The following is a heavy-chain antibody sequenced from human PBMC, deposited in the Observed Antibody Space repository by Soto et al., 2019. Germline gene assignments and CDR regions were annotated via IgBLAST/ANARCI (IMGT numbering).Heavy chain of an antibody. J-gene: IGHJ5*02. Sequence: QLQLQESGPGLVKPSETLSLTCTVSGGSISSRGYYWGWIRQPPGKGLEWIGTIYYSGSTYYNPSLKSRVTISVDTSKNQSALKLSSVTAADTAVYYCATSNWFDPGGQGTLVTVSS. CDR1: GGSISSRGYY. V-gene: IGHV4-39*01. CDR2: IYYSGST. CDR3: ATSNWFDP.